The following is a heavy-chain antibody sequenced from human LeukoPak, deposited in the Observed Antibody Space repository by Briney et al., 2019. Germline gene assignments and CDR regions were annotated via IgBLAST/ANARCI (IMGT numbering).Heavy chain of an antibody. CDR2: ISSDSTTT. D-gene: IGHD2/OR15-2a*01. V-gene: IGHV3-48*04. CDR1: GFTFNTYG. J-gene: IGHJ4*02. Sequence: PGGSLRLSCAASGFTFNTYGMNWVRQAPGKGLEWISYISSDSTTTYYADSVKGRFTISRDNAKNTLYLQMNSLRAEDTAVYYCARGFLGDNSNYWGQGTLVTVSS. CDR3: ARGFLGDNSNY.